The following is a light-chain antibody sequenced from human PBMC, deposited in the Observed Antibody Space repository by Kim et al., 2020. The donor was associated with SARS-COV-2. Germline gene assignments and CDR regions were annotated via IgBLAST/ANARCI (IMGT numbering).Light chain of an antibody. CDR1: QSISSR. J-gene: IGKJ1*01. V-gene: IGKV1-5*01. CDR3: QQYSSYSP. Sequence: AASVGDSVTITCRASQSISSRLAWYQQKPGKAPELLIYAASTLERGVPSRFSGTGSGTEFTLTISSLQSDDLATYYCQQYSSYSPFGQGTKVDIK. CDR2: AAS.